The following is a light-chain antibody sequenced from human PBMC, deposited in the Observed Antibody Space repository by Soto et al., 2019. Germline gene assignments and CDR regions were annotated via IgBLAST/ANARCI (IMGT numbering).Light chain of an antibody. CDR2: LGS. CDR3: MQALQTPRA. J-gene: IGKJ5*01. Sequence: DIEMTQSPLSLPVTPGEPASSSCRSSQSLLHKNGYNYLDWYLQKPGQSPQLLIYLGSNRASGVPDRFSVSGSGTDFTLKISRVEAEDVGIYYCMQALQTPRAFGQGTRLEIK. V-gene: IGKV2-28*01. CDR1: QSLLHKNGYNY.